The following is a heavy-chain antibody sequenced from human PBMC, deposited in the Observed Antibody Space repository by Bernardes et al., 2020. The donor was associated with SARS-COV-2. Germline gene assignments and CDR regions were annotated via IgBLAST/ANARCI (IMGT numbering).Heavy chain of an antibody. CDR2: IHYSGNT. CDR1: GGSVSSTFF. CDR3: ARQGGYSYSYPLDY. D-gene: IGHD5-18*01. J-gene: IGHJ4*02. Sequence: SETLSLTCTVSGGSVSSTFFWGWIRQPPGKGLEWIGTIHYSGNTYYNPSLKSRVAISVDTSKNQLSLKLSTVTAADTAVYYCARQGGYSYSYPLDYWGQGTLVTVSS. V-gene: IGHV4-39*01.